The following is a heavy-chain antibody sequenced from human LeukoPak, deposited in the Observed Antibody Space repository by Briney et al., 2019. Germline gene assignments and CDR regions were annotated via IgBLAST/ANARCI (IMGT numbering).Heavy chain of an antibody. D-gene: IGHD2-15*01. V-gene: IGHV4-39*01. CDR2: IYYNGYT. Sequence: PSETLSLTCTVSGGSISSSSSYYWGWIRQPPGKGLEWIGHIYYNGYTYYNPSLKSRVTISVDTSKNQFSLKLSSVTAADTAVYYCARHCSAGSCYSAVDCWGQGTLVTVSS. CDR3: ARHCSAGSCYSAVDC. J-gene: IGHJ4*02. CDR1: GGSISSSSSYY.